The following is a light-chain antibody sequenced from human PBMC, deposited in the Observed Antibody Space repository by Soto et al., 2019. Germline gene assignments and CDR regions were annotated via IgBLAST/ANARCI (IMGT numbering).Light chain of an antibody. CDR1: NIASKN. CDR3: QAWDSSTPVV. CDR2: RID. V-gene: IGLV3-9*01. Sequence: SYELTQPLSVSVALGQTARITCGGNNIASKNVHWYQQKPGQAPVLVIYRIDNRPSGIPERFSGSNSGNTATLTITRAQAGDEADYYCQAWDSSTPVVFGGGTKVTVL. J-gene: IGLJ2*01.